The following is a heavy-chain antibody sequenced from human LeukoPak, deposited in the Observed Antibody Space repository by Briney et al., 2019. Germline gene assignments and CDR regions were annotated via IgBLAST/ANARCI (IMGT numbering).Heavy chain of an antibody. J-gene: IGHJ4*02. V-gene: IGHV1-69-2*01. CDR3: ATITMVRGVSYYFDY. CDR2: VDPADGET. Sequence: ASVKISCKVSGYTFTDYYMHWVQQAPGKGLEWMGLVDPADGETIYAEKFQGRVTITADTSTDTAYMELSSLRSEDTAVYYCATITMVRGVSYYFDYWGQGTLVTVSS. CDR1: GYTFTDYY. D-gene: IGHD3-10*01.